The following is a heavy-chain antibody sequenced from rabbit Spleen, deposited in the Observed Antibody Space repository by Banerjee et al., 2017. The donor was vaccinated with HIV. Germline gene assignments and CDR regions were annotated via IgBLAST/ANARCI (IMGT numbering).Heavy chain of an antibody. D-gene: IGHD8-1*01. J-gene: IGHJ6*01. Sequence: QLKESGGGLVQPGGSLKLSCTASGFTLSSYYMNWVRQAPGKGLEWIGYIDPVFGSTVYASWVNGRFTISSHNAQNTLYLQLNSLTAADTATYFCARDSGTSFSSYGMDLWGPGTLVTVS. CDR1: GFTLSSYY. CDR2: IDPVFGST. CDR3: ARDSGTSFSSYGMDL. V-gene: IGHV1S7*01.